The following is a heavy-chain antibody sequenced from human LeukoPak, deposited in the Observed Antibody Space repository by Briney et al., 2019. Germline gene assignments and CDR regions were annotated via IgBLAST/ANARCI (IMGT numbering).Heavy chain of an antibody. V-gene: IGHV4-34*01. CDR2: IYHSGST. J-gene: IGHJ6*03. D-gene: IGHD1-26*01. Sequence: SETLSLTCAVYGGSFSGYYWSWVRQPPGKGLEWIGEIYHSGSTNYNPSLKSRVTISVDKSKNQFSLKLSSVTAADTAVYYCARVRTLGALYYMDVWGKGTTVTVSS. CDR1: GGSFSGYY. CDR3: ARVRTLGALYYMDV.